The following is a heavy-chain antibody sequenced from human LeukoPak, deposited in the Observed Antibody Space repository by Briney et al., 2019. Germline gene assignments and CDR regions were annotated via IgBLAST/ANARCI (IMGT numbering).Heavy chain of an antibody. CDR1: GFTVSSNY. CDR2: IYSGGST. V-gene: IGHV3-66*01. Sequence: GGSLRLSCAASGFTVSSNYMSWVRQAPGKGLEWVSVIYSGGSTYYADSVKGRFTISRDNSKNTLYLQMNSLRAEDTAVYYCARRAGTKGWYFDLWGRGTLVTVSS. J-gene: IGHJ2*01. CDR3: ARRAGTKGWYFDL. D-gene: IGHD3-10*01.